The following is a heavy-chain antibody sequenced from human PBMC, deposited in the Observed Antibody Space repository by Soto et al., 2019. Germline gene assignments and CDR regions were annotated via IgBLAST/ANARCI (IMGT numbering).Heavy chain of an antibody. CDR2: IWYDGSNK. CDR3: ARSGPDAWQQLVSYYGMDV. Sequence: PGGSLRLSCAASGFTFSSYGMHWVRQAPGKGLEWVAVIWYDGSNKYYADSVKGRFTISRDNSKNTLYLQMNSLRAEDTAVYYCARSGPDAWQQLVSYYGMDVWGQGTTVTVSS. D-gene: IGHD6-13*01. V-gene: IGHV3-33*01. CDR1: GFTFSSYG. J-gene: IGHJ6*02.